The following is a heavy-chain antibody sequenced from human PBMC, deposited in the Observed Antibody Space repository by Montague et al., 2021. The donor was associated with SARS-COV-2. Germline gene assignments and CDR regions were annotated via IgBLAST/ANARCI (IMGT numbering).Heavy chain of an antibody. CDR3: ARDMLSSGYYDLAFDI. CDR2: INHRGNT. CDR1: GGSFSGYY. D-gene: IGHD3-22*01. J-gene: IGHJ3*02. V-gene: IGHV4-34*01. Sequence: SETLSLTCAVYGGSFSGYYWSWIRQPPGKGLEWIGEINHRGNTNYNPSLKSRVTITVDTSKNQLSLKLSSVTAADTAVYYCARDMLSSGYYDLAFDIGGQETRVTVPS.